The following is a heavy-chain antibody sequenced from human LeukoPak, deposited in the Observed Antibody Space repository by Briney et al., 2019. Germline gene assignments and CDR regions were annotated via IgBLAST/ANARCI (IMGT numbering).Heavy chain of an antibody. CDR1: GFTFDDYA. D-gene: IGHD6-13*01. J-gene: IGHJ4*02. Sequence: GRSLRLSCAASGFTFDDYAMHWVRHAPGKGLEWVSGISWNSGSIGYADSVKGRFTISRDNAENSLYLQMNSLRAEDTALYYCAKDIGYSSSWYYFDYWGQGTLVTVSS. V-gene: IGHV3-9*01. CDR2: ISWNSGSI. CDR3: AKDIGYSSSWYYFDY.